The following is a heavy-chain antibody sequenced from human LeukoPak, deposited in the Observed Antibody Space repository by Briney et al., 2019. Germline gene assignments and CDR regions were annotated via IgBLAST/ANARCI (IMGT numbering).Heavy chain of an antibody. CDR1: GGCISSSNW. CDR2: IYHSGST. Sequence: PSETLSLTCAVSGGCISSSNWWSWVRQPPGKGLEWIGEIYHSGSTNYNPSLKSRVTISVNKSKNQFSLKLSSVTAADTAVYYCARGEFDGGVYFDCWGQGTLVTVSS. V-gene: IGHV4-4*02. D-gene: IGHD3-16*01. CDR3: ARGEFDGGVYFDC. J-gene: IGHJ4*02.